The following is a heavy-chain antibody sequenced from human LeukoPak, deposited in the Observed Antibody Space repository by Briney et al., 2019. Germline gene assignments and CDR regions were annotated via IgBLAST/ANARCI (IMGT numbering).Heavy chain of an antibody. J-gene: IGHJ4*02. CDR1: SGSISTFY. CDR3: ARHGGSLGYFDN. CDR2: VYQSGTT. Sequence: SETLSLTCTVSSGSISTFYWSWIRQPPGKGLEWIGYVYQSGTTSYNPSLKRRVAISADTSKNQFSLRVTSVTAADTAVYYCARHGGSLGYFDNWGQGTLVTVSS. V-gene: IGHV4-59*08. D-gene: IGHD1-26*01.